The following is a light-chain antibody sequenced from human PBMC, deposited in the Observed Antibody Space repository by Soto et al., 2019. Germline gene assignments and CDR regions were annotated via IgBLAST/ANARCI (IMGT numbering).Light chain of an antibody. J-gene: IGKJ1*01. V-gene: IGKV3-15*01. Sequence: EIVMTQSPATLSVSPGERATLSCRASQRVSRNLAWYQQKPGQAPRLLIYGASTRATGIPARFSGSGSGTDFTLTISRLEPEDFAVYYCQQYGSSGTFGKGTKVDIK. CDR1: QRVSRN. CDR2: GAS. CDR3: QQYGSSGT.